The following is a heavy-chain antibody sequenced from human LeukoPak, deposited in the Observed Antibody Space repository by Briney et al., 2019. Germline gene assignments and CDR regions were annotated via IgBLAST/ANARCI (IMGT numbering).Heavy chain of an antibody. CDR1: GGSINNSSYY. Sequence: SETLSLTCTVSGGSINNSSYYWGWIRQPPGKGLEWIGSIYYSGSTYYNPSLKSRVTISVDTSKNQFSLKLSAVTAADTAVYYCARNHYYYYYMDVWGKGTTVTVSS. CDR2: IYYSGST. J-gene: IGHJ6*03. CDR3: ARNHYYYYYMDV. V-gene: IGHV4-39*07.